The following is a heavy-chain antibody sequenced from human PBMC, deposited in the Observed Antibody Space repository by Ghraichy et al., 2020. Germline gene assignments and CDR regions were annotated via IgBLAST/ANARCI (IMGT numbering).Heavy chain of an antibody. CDR2: ISPNSGGT. Sequence: ASVKVSCKASGYTFTAYHIHWVRQAPGQGLEWMGYISPNSGGTKYAQKFQGRVTMTRDTSITTAYMEVSRVRSDDTAVYYCARFGLDYGDHEYVPLDYWGQGTLVTVSS. V-gene: IGHV1-2*02. CDR3: ARFGLDYGDHEYVPLDY. CDR1: GYTFTAYH. J-gene: IGHJ4*02. D-gene: IGHD4-17*01.